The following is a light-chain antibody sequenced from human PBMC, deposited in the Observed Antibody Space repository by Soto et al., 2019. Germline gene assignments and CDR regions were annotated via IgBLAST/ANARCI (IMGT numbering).Light chain of an antibody. Sequence: IQMTQSPSSLSASVGDRVTITCRASQDIRYGLSWYQQKPGKAPKLLIYAASSLQRGVPSRFSGSGSGTEFTLTISSLQAEDFATYFCQESYISPAVSFGGGTKVDIK. CDR1: QDIRYG. J-gene: IGKJ4*01. CDR3: QESYISPAVS. CDR2: AAS. V-gene: IGKV1-39*01.